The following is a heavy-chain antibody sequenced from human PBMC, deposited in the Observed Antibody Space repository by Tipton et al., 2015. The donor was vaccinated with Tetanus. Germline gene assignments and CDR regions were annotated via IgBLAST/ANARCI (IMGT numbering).Heavy chain of an antibody. CDR1: GFTFTNNA. CDR2: ISVSGVNT. CDR3: AKDPLDASSWFSDY. J-gene: IGHJ4*02. V-gene: IGHV3-23*01. D-gene: IGHD6-13*01. Sequence: SGFTFTNNAMSWVRQAPGKGLEWVSTISVSGVNTYYADSVKGRFTITRGNSKNTLSLQMSSLRAEDTAVYYCAKDPLDASSWFSDYWGQGTLVTVSS.